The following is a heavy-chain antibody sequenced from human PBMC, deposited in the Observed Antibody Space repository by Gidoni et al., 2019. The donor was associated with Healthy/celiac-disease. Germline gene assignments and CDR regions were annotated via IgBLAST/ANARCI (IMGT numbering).Heavy chain of an antibody. Sequence: QVQLVESGGGAVQPGRSLSITCSASGFTFRRYATHWVRQAPGKGLEWVAVIANDGSNKYYADSGKGRFTISRENSKNTLYLQMNSLRAEDTAVYYCARDPTPKTQWLVSDAFDIWGQGTMVTVSS. CDR2: IANDGSNK. J-gene: IGHJ3*02. CDR3: ARDPTPKTQWLVSDAFDI. CDR1: GFTFRRYA. D-gene: IGHD6-19*01. V-gene: IGHV3-30-3*01.